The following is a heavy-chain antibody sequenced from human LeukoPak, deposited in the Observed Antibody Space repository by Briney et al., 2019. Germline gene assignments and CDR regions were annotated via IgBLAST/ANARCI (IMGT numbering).Heavy chain of an antibody. CDR1: GGSISSYY. Sequence: PSETLSLTCTVSGGSISSYYWSWIRQPPGKGLEWIGYIYYSGSTNYNPSLKSRVTISVDTSKNQFSLKLSSVTAADTAVYYCARDGGDRLSPLDYWGQGTLVTVSS. J-gene: IGHJ4*02. CDR2: IYYSGST. D-gene: IGHD2-21*02. V-gene: IGHV4-59*01. CDR3: ARDGGDRLSPLDY.